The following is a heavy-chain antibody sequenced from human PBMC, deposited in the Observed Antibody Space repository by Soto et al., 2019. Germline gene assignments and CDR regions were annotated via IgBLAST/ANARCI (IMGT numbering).Heavy chain of an antibody. CDR1: GGSISSSSYY. V-gene: IGHV4-39*07. Sequence: SETLSLTCTVSGGSISSSSYYWGWIRQPPGKGLEWIGDINHSGSTNYNPSLKSRVTISVDTSKNQFSLKLSSVTAADTAVYYCARTAGLWFGELSWFDPWGQGTLVTVSS. CDR2: INHSGST. D-gene: IGHD3-10*01. CDR3: ARTAGLWFGELSWFDP. J-gene: IGHJ5*02.